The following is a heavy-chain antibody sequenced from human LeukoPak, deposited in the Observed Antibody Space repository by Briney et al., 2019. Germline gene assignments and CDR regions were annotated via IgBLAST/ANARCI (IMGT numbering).Heavy chain of an antibody. CDR1: RGTVSSYA. J-gene: IGHJ4*02. Sequence: PVKVSCKASRGTVSSYAIIWVRQAPGQGLEWMGRINPIVGTASYAQKFQGRVTITTDESTSTAYMELSSLRSEDTAVYYCATLDYYDTKNDYWGQGTLVTVSS. V-gene: IGHV1-69*05. D-gene: IGHD3-22*01. CDR3: ATLDYYDTKNDY. CDR2: INPIVGTA.